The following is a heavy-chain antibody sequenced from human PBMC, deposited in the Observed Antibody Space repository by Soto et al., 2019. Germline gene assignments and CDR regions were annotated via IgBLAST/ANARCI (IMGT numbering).Heavy chain of an antibody. D-gene: IGHD3-3*01. Sequence: QVQLVESGGGVVQPGRSLRLSCAASGFTFSSYAMHWVRQAPGKGLEWVAVISYDGSNKYYADSVKGRFTISRDNSKNTLYLQMNSLRAEDTAVYYCARGSEWSPDYWGQGTLVTVSS. V-gene: IGHV3-30-3*01. CDR2: ISYDGSNK. J-gene: IGHJ4*02. CDR1: GFTFSSYA. CDR3: ARGSEWSPDY.